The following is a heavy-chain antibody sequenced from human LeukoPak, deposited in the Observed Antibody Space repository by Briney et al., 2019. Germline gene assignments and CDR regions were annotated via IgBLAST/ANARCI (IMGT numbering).Heavy chain of an antibody. J-gene: IGHJ1*01. V-gene: IGHV3-48*01. CDR3: AGSTLWSGIFQY. D-gene: IGHD3-3*01. Sequence: PGGSLRLSCAASGFTFSSYSMIWLRQAPGKGVQGVSYISSNIITTYYADSVRGRFIVSRNNAKKSLYLQINSLRAEDTAVYYCAGSTLWSGIFQYWGQGTLVTVSS. CDR2: ISSNIITT. CDR1: GFTFSSYS.